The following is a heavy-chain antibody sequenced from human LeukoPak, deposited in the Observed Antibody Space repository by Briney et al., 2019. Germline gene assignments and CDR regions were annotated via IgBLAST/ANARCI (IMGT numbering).Heavy chain of an antibody. J-gene: IGHJ4*02. D-gene: IGHD2-8*01. Sequence: PSETLSLTCTVSGGSISSGSYYWSWIRQPAGKGLEWIGRIYTSGSTNYNPSLKSRVTLSVDTSKNQFSLKLSSVTAADTAVYYCAREECTNGVCYTGIDYWGQGTLVTVSS. V-gene: IGHV4-61*02. CDR1: GGSISSGSYY. CDR2: IYTSGST. CDR3: AREECTNGVCYTGIDY.